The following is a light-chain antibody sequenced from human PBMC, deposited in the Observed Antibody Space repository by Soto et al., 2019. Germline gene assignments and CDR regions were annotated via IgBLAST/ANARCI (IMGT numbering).Light chain of an antibody. Sequence: IVLTQSQGTLSFSPGERATLSCRASQSVSSNFLAWYQQKPGQAPRLLIYGASKRATGIPDRFSGSGSETDFALTISGLEPEDLAVYYCQQYGTSPPGVTFGPGTKVDI. CDR1: QSVSSNF. CDR3: QQYGTSPPGVT. CDR2: GAS. V-gene: IGKV3-20*01. J-gene: IGKJ3*01.